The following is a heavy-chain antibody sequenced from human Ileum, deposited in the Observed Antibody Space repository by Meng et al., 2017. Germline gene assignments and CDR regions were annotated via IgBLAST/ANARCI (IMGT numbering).Heavy chain of an antibody. J-gene: IGHJ5*02. CDR3: ARGGPWFDP. Sequence: QGQLPHSGARLSTHSASLFLTSTVYGGSFSGYYWSWIRKPRGKGLEGTGEINHSRSTNYIPSLTSRVTISVDTSKNQFSLKLSSVTAADTAVYYCARGGPWFDPWGQGTLVTVSS. CDR1: GGSFSGYY. V-gene: IGHV4-34*01. CDR2: INHSRST.